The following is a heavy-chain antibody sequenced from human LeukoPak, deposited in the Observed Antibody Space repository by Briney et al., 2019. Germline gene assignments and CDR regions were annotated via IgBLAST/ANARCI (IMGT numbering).Heavy chain of an antibody. Sequence: RGSLRLSCAASGFTFSNYAMSWVRQAPGKGLEWVSFISDSGGSTNYADSMKGRSTISRDNSKKTLYLQMNNLRVEDTAVYYCAKRVPQLNAFNIWGQGTMVTVSS. D-gene: IGHD6-13*01. CDR2: ISDSGGST. V-gene: IGHV3-23*01. CDR1: GFTFSNYA. CDR3: AKRVPQLNAFNI. J-gene: IGHJ3*02.